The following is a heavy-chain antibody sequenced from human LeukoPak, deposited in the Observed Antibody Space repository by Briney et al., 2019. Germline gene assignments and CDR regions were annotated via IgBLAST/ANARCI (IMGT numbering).Heavy chain of an antibody. CDR3: ARDSESWTETGPRFDY. Sequence: QPGGSLRLSCTASGFSFSGYWMSWVRHAPGKGLEWVANINQDGSAQYYVDSVKGQFTISRDNAKNSLYLQMNSLRVEDTAVYYCARDSESWTETGPRFDYWGQGTLVTVSS. J-gene: IGHJ4*02. CDR2: INQDGSAQ. D-gene: IGHD3-9*01. CDR1: GFSFSGYW. V-gene: IGHV3-7*01.